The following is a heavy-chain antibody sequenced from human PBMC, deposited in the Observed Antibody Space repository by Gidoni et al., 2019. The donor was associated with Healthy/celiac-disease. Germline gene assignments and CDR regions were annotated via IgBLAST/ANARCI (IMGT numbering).Heavy chain of an antibody. Sequence: QMQLVQSGPEVKKPGTSVKVSCKASGFTFTSSAVQWVRQARGQRLEWIGWIVVGSGNTNYAQKFQERVTITRDMSKSTAYMELSRLRSEETAVYYCAAATSYGDYEDAFDIWGQGTMVTVSS. J-gene: IGHJ3*02. V-gene: IGHV1-58*01. D-gene: IGHD4-17*01. CDR2: IVVGSGNT. CDR1: GFTFTSSA. CDR3: AAATSYGDYEDAFDI.